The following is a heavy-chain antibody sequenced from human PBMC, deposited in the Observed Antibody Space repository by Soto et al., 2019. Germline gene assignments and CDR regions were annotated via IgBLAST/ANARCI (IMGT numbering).Heavy chain of an antibody. CDR3: ARPIDDYRQPNWFDP. D-gene: IGHD4-4*01. V-gene: IGHV5-51*01. CDR2: IYPGDSDT. Sequence: GESLKISCKGSGYSFTSYWIGWVRQMPGKGLEWMGIIYPGDSDTRYSPSFQGQVTISADKSISTAYLQWSSLKASDTAMYYCARPIDDYRQPNWFDPWGQGTLVTVSS. J-gene: IGHJ5*02. CDR1: GYSFTSYW.